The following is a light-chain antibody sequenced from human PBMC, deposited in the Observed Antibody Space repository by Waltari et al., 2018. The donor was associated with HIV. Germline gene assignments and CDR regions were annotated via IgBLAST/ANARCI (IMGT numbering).Light chain of an antibody. CDR1: SATTGAGYD. CDR3: QSYDSSLSGSV. Sequence: QSVLTQPPSVSGAPGQRVTISCPGSSATTGAGYDVHWYQQLPGTAPKLLIYGNSNRPSGVPDRFSGSKSGTSASLAITGLQAEDEADYYCQSYDSSLSGSVFGGGTKLTVL. V-gene: IGLV1-40*01. J-gene: IGLJ2*01. CDR2: GNS.